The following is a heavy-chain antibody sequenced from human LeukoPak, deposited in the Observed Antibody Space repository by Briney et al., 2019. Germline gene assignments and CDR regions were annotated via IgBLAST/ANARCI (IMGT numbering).Heavy chain of an antibody. CDR3: SRLGYCTNGICYSLPY. D-gene: IGHD2-8*01. V-gene: IGHV5-51*01. J-gene: IGHJ4*02. CDR2: IYPGDSDT. CDR1: GYSFTNYW. Sequence: GESLKISCKGSGYSFTNYWIGWVRQMPGKGLEWMAIIYPGDSDTRYSPSFQGQVTISADKSISTAYLQWSSLKASDTAMYYCSRLGYCTNGICYSLPYWGQGTLVTVSS.